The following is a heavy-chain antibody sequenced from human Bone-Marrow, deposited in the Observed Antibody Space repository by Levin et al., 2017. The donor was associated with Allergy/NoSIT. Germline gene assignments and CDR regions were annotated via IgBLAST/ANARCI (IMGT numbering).Heavy chain of an antibody. CDR1: GFSVSTSGVG. Sequence: SGPTLVKPTQTLTLTCTSSGFSVSTSGVGVGWIRQAPGKALECLALIYWDEDKRYSPSLKNRLIIAKDSSKNQVILTMTNMDPADTATYYCARTRSGHYYRPFEYWGQGTPVTVSS. CDR2: IYWDEDK. D-gene: IGHD3-22*01. J-gene: IGHJ4*02. CDR3: ARTRSGHYYRPFEY. V-gene: IGHV2-5*02.